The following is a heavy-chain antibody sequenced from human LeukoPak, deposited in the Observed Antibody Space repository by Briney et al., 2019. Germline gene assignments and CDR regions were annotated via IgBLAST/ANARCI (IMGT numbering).Heavy chain of an antibody. CDR1: GFTFSSYA. CDR2: ISGSGGST. Sequence: GGSLRLSCAASGFTFSSYAMSWVRQAPGKGLEWVSAISGSGGSTYYADSVKGRFTISRDNAKNSLFLQMNSLRAEDTAVYYCARVLRYCSGGNCYSGGLGYMDVWGKGTTVTISS. D-gene: IGHD2-15*01. CDR3: ARVLRYCSGGNCYSGGLGYMDV. V-gene: IGHV3-23*01. J-gene: IGHJ6*03.